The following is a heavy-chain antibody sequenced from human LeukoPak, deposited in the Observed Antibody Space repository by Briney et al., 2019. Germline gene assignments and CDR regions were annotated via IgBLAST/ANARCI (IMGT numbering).Heavy chain of an antibody. Sequence: SETLSLTCAVSGGSISSNNWWGWVRQPPGKGLEWIGEIYHSGSPNYNPSLKSRVTISVDKSRNHFSLNLSSVTAADTAVYYCARMYYYDNSFDYWGQGTLVTVSS. CDR1: GGSISSNNW. CDR2: IYHSGSP. J-gene: IGHJ4*02. CDR3: ARMYYYDNSFDY. D-gene: IGHD3-22*01. V-gene: IGHV4-4*02.